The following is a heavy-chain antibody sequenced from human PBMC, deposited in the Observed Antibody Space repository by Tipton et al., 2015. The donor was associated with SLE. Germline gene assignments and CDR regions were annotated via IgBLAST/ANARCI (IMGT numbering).Heavy chain of an antibody. V-gene: IGHV1-3*01. CDR1: GYTFTSYA. CDR3: ARGGDRRPWFDP. Sequence: QSGAEVKKPGASVKVSCKASGYTFTSYAMHWVRQDPGQRLEWMGWINAGNGNTKYSQKFQGRVTITRDTSASTAYMELSSLRSEDTAVYYCARGGDRRPWFDPWGQGTLVTVSS. CDR2: INAGNGNT. D-gene: IGHD3-10*01. J-gene: IGHJ5*02.